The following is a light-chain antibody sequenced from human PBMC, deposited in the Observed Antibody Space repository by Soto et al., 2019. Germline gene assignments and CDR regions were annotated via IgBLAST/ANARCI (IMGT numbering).Light chain of an antibody. CDR1: SSDVGSYNL. CDR3: CSYAGSSTFVV. CDR2: EDS. Sequence: QSAQTQPASVSGSPGQSITISCTGTSSDVGSYNLVSWYQQHPGKAPKVMIYEDSKRPSGVSNRFSGSKSGNTASLTISGLQAEDEADYYCCSYAGSSTFVVFGGGTKLTVL. V-gene: IGLV2-23*02. J-gene: IGLJ2*01.